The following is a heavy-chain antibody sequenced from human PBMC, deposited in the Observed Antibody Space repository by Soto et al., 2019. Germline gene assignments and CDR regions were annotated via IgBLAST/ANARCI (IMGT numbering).Heavy chain of an antibody. V-gene: IGHV3-74*01. Sequence: PGGSLRLSCAASGFTFSSYWMHWVRQAPGKGLVWVSRINSDGSSTSYADTVKGRFTISRDNAKNSLYLQMNSLRAYDTAVYYCARDCVDILTGLRGYYYYYGMDVWGQGTTVTVSS. J-gene: IGHJ6*02. D-gene: IGHD3-9*01. CDR1: GFTFSSYW. CDR3: ARDCVDILTGLRGYYYYYGMDV. CDR2: INSDGSST.